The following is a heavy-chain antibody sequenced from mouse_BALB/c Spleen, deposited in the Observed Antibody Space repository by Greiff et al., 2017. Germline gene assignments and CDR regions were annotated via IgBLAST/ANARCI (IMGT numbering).Heavy chain of an antibody. D-gene: IGHD1-2*01. CDR1: GYSITSGYY. J-gene: IGHJ3*01. Sequence: EVHLVESGPGLVKPSQSLSLTCSVTGYSITSGYYWNWIRQFPGNKLEWMGYISYDGSNNYNPSLKNRISITRDTSKNQFFLKLNSVTTEDTATYYCAREGNGLAWFAYWGQGTLVTVSA. V-gene: IGHV3-6*02. CDR2: ISYDGSN. CDR3: AREGNGLAWFAY.